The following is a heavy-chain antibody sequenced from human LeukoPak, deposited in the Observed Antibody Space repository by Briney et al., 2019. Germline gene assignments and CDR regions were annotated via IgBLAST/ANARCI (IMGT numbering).Heavy chain of an antibody. CDR3: TRHGGYCTNGVCYRGFDY. D-gene: IGHD2-8*01. V-gene: IGHV3-73*01. CDR2: IRSKANSYAT. Sequence: GGSLRLSCAASGFTFSSYGMHWVRQASGKGLEWVGRIRSKANSYATAYAASVKGRFTISRDDSKNTAYLQMNSLKTEDTAVYYCTRHGGYCTNGVCYRGFDYWGQGTLVTVSS. J-gene: IGHJ4*02. CDR1: GFTFSSYG.